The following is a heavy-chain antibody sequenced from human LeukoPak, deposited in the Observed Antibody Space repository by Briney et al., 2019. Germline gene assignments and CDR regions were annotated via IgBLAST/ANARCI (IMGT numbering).Heavy chain of an antibody. Sequence: PGGSLRLSCAASGFTFSSYAMSWVRQAPGEGLEWVSAISGSGGSTYYADSVKGRFTISRDNSKNTLYLQMNSLRAEDTAVYYCASYDFWSGFGYYWGQGTLVTVSS. CDR3: ASYDFWSGFGYY. CDR1: GFTFSSYA. CDR2: ISGSGGST. D-gene: IGHD3-3*01. V-gene: IGHV3-23*01. J-gene: IGHJ4*02.